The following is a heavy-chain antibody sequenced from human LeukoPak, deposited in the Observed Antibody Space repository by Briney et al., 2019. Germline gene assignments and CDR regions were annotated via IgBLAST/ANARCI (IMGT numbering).Heavy chain of an antibody. V-gene: IGHV3-53*01. CDR3: ARVYSSGYLLYYFDY. CDR1: GFTVSSNY. CDR2: IYSGGST. D-gene: IGHD3-22*01. Sequence: HPGGSLRLSYAASGFTVSSNYMSWVRQAPVKGLELGSVIYSGGSTYYADSVKGRFTISRDNSKNTLYLQMNSLRAEDTAVYYCARVYSSGYLLYYFDYWGQGTLVTVSS. J-gene: IGHJ4*02.